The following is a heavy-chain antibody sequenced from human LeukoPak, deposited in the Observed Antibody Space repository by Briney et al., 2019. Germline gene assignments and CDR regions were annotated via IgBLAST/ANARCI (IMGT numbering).Heavy chain of an antibody. Sequence: PGGSLRLSCAASGFTFSSYAMSWVRQAPGKGLEWVSAISGSGGSTYYADSVKGRFTISRDNPKNTLYLQMNSLRAEDTAVYYCARSPYSSSWYVDYWGQGTLVTVSS. CDR3: ARSPYSSSWYVDY. CDR2: ISGSGGST. D-gene: IGHD6-13*01. J-gene: IGHJ4*02. V-gene: IGHV3-23*01. CDR1: GFTFSSYA.